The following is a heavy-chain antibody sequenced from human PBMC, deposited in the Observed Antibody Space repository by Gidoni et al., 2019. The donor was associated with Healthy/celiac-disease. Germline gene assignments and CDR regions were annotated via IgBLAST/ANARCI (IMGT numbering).Heavy chain of an antibody. J-gene: IGHJ4*02. Sequence: QVQLVESGGGVVQPGRSLRLSCAASGFTFSSYGMHWVRLAPGKGLEWVAVIWYDGSNKYYADSVKGRFTIARDNSKNTLYLQMNSLRAEDTAVYYCARGYGGKDPEYSYFDYWGQGTLVTVSS. CDR1: GFTFSSYG. D-gene: IGHD2-15*01. V-gene: IGHV3-33*01. CDR3: ARGYGGKDPEYSYFDY. CDR2: IWYDGSNK.